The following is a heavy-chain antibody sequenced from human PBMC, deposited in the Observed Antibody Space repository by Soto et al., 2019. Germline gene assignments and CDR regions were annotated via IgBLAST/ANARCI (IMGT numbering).Heavy chain of an antibody. J-gene: IGHJ4*02. Sequence: EVKLSESGGGFIPPGASARLSCITSGCIFDNYAMSWVRQSPRRGLEWVAAISGSGHATYYTQSVQGRFIISRDKSKKTVFLQMNNLRAEDTAVYYCAKGRYFDSSGGCANYWGLGTLVTVSS. CDR2: ISGSGHAT. CDR3: AKGRYFDSSGGCANY. CDR1: GCIFDNYA. D-gene: IGHD3-22*01. V-gene: IGHV3-23*01.